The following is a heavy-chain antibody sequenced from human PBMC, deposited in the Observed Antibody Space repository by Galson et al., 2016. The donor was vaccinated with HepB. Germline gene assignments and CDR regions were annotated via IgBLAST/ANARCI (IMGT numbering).Heavy chain of an antibody. D-gene: IGHD1-14*01. CDR3: AGKRYDNYGMDV. CDR1: GFTFSR. Sequence: SLRLSCAASGFTFSRMNWVRQAPGKGLEWVANIKQDGSQKYYVDSVRGRFTISRDSAENSLHLQMSSLRAEDTAVYYCAGKRYDNYGMDVWGQGTTVTVSS. V-gene: IGHV3-7*01. J-gene: IGHJ6*02. CDR2: IKQDGSQK.